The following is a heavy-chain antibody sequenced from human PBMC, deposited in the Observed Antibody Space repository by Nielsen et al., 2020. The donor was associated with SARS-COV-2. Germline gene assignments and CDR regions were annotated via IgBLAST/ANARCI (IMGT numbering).Heavy chain of an antibody. D-gene: IGHD3-16*02. J-gene: IGHJ3*02. CDR2: ISWNSGSI. CDR3: AKQRSFSSRDAFDI. V-gene: IGHV3-9*01. CDR1: GFTFDDYA. Sequence: GGSLRLSCAASGFTFDDYAMHWVRQAPGKGLEWVSGISWNSGSIGYADSVKGRFTISRDNAKNSLYLQMSSLRAEDTALYYCAKQRSFSSRDAFDIWGQGTMVTVSS.